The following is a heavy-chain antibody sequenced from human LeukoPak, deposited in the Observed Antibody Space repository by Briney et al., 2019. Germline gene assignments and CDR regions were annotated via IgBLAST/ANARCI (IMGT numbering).Heavy chain of an antibody. V-gene: IGHV1-69*05. CDR2: IIPIFGTA. CDR1: GGTFSSYA. D-gene: IGHD4-17*01. J-gene: IGHJ4*02. Sequence: ASVKVSCKASGGTFSSYAISWVRQAPGQGLEWMGGIIPIFGTANYAQKFQGRVTITTDESTSTAYMELSSLRSEDTAVYYCARGDYGDYVNFLDYWGQGTLVTVSS. CDR3: ARGDYGDYVNFLDY.